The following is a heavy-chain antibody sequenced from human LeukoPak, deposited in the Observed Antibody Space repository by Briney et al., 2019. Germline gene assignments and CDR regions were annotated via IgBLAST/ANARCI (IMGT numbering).Heavy chain of an antibody. D-gene: IGHD6-19*01. J-gene: IGHJ5*02. CDR1: GFTFDDYA. Sequence: GGSLRLSCAASGFTFDDYAMHWVRQAPGKGLEWVSGISWNSGSIGYADSVKGRFTISRDNAKNSLYLQMNSLRAEDTALYYCAKDTDGYSSGPNWFDPWGQGTLVTVSS. CDR2: ISWNSGSI. CDR3: AKDTDGYSSGPNWFDP. V-gene: IGHV3-9*01.